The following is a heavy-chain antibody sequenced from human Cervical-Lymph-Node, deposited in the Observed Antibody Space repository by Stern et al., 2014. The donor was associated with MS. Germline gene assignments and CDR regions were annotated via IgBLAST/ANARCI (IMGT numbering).Heavy chain of an antibody. CDR1: GDSISSYTHY. CDR3: AKHACTGAACPFDL. D-gene: IGHD2-8*02. Sequence: QLQLQESGPGLVKPSETLSLTCAVSGDSISSYTHYWAWIRQPPGKGLEWIGGFIYSGPTSNNPSLKTPFTISVDTSKNPFSLGLTSVTAADTAVYYCAKHACTGAACPFDLWGQGTLVTVSS. J-gene: IGHJ4*02. CDR2: FIYSGPT. V-gene: IGHV4-39*01.